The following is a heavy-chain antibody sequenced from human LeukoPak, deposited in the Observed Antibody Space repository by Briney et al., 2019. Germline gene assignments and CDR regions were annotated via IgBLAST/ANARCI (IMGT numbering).Heavy chain of an antibody. CDR3: ARDGGSGWGTLAAFDI. Sequence: PSETLSLTCTVSGGSISSYYWSWIRQPPGKGLEWIGYIYYSGSTNYNPSLKSRVTISVDTSKNQFSLKLSSVTAADTAVYYCARDGGSGWGTLAAFDIWGQGTMVTVSS. CDR1: GGSISSYY. D-gene: IGHD6-19*01. J-gene: IGHJ3*02. V-gene: IGHV4-59*12. CDR2: IYYSGST.